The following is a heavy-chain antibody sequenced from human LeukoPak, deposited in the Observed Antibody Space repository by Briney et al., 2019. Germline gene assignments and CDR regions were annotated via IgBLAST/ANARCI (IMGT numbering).Heavy chain of an antibody. J-gene: IGHJ4*02. CDR3: ATLPPDYYDSSGPGSEHYYFDY. CDR1: GYTFTSYY. Sequence: ASVKVSCKASGYTFTSYYMHWVRQAPGQGLEWMGIINPSGGSTSYAQKFQGRVTMTRDTSISTAYMELSRLRSDDTAVYYCATLPPDYYDSSGPGSEHYYFDYWGQGTLVTVSS. CDR2: INPSGGST. D-gene: IGHD3-22*01. V-gene: IGHV1-46*01.